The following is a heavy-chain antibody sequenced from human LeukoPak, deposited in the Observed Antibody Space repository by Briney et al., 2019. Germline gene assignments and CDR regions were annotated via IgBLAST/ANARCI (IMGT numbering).Heavy chain of an antibody. CDR2: IYTSGST. CDR3: ARGDSSGVIDY. Sequence: SSETLSLTCTVSGGTISSGSYYWSWIRQPPGKGLEWIGRIYTSGSTNYNPSLKSRVATSVDTSKNQFSLKLSSVTAADTAVYYCARGDSSGVIDYWGQGTLVTVSS. D-gene: IGHD3-22*01. CDR1: GGTISSGSYY. V-gene: IGHV4-61*02. J-gene: IGHJ4*02.